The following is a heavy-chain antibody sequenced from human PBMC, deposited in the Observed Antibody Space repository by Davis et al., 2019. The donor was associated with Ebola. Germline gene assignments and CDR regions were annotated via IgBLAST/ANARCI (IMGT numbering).Heavy chain of an antibody. CDR3: AREGPRGSGAFDI. V-gene: IGHV3-30-3*01. D-gene: IGHD3-16*01. CDR1: GFTFSSYT. J-gene: IGHJ3*02. CDR2: ISYDGSNK. Sequence: GESLKISCAASGFTFSSYTMHWVRQAPGKGLEWVAVISYDGSNKYYADSVKGRFTISRDNSKNTLYLQMNSLRAEDTAVYYCAREGPRGSGAFDIWGQGTMVTVSS.